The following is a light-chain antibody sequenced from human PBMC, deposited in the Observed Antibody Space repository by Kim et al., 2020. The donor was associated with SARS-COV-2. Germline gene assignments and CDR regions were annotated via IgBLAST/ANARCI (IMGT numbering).Light chain of an antibody. Sequence: GSPGQTATITGSAEKWGEKYASWYQQRPGQSPILVIFQDNKRPSGIPERFSGSNSGNTATLTISGTQTMDEADYYCQAWDSSTVVFGGGTQLTVL. J-gene: IGLJ2*01. CDR2: QDN. CDR3: QAWDSSTVV. V-gene: IGLV3-1*01. CDR1: KWGEKY.